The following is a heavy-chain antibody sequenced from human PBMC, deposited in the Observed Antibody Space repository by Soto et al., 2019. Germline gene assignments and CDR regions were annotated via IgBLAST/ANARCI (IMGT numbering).Heavy chain of an antibody. V-gene: IGHV1-24*01. D-gene: IGHD3-10*01. J-gene: IGHJ6*02. CDR1: GYTLTELS. CDR3: AQVGMAGSDPRYYYYGMDV. CDR2: FDPEDGET. Sequence: AAVKVSCKVSGYTLTELSMHWVRQAPGKGLEWMGGFDPEDGETIYAQKFQGRVTMTEDTATDTAYMELSSLRSEDTAGYYCAQVGMAGSDPRYYYYGMDVWGQGTTVTVSS.